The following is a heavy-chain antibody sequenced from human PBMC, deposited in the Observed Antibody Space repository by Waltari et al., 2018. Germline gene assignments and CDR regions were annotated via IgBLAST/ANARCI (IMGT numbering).Heavy chain of an antibody. CDR3: AKDMRLRGILITSVDF. D-gene: IGHD3-10*01. CDR1: GFPFDDFA. Sequence: EVQLVESGGGLVQPGGSLRLSCAASGFPFDDFAMPWVRLVAGRGLEWVSAISWNGGTIAYADSVKGRFTISRDNTKSSLHLQMHSLRTEDTAVYYCAKDMRLRGILITSVDFWGQGIPVTVSS. CDR2: ISWNGGTI. J-gene: IGHJ4*02. V-gene: IGHV3-9*01.